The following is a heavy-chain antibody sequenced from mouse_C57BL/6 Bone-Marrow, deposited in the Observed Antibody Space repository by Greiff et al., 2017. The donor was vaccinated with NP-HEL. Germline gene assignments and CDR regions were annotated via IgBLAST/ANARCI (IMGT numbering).Heavy chain of an antibody. V-gene: IGHV5-6*02. CDR2: ISSGGSYT. J-gene: IGHJ2*01. D-gene: IGHD1-1*01. CDR1: GFTFSSYG. Sequence: EVMLVESGGDLVKPGGSLKLSCAASGFTFSSYGMSWVRQTPDKRLEWVATISSGGSYTYYPDSVKGRFTITRDNAKNTLYLQMSSLKSEDTAMYYCARFYYYGSRHYFDYWGQGTTLTVSS. CDR3: ARFYYYGSRHYFDY.